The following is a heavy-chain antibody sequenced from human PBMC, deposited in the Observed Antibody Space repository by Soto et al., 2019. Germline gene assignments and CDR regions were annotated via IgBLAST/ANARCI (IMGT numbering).Heavy chain of an antibody. CDR2: INPYNGNT. CDR3: ARDSDEGGYYYYYYMDV. Sequence: VASVKVSCKASGYTFINYGIGWVRQAPGQGLEWMGWINPYNGNTNYAQRLQGRVTLTTDTSTSTAYMELRSLRSDDTAVYYCARDSDEGGYYYYYYMDVWGKGTTVTVSS. V-gene: IGHV1-18*01. CDR1: GYTFINYG. J-gene: IGHJ6*03.